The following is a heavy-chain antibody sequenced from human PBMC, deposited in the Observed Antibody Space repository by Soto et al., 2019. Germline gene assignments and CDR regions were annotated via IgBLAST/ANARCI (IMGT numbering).Heavy chain of an antibody. CDR1: GFTFGDYA. Sequence: GGSLRLSCKGSGFTFGDYAISWGRQAPGKGLEWVGFIKSEAYGGTTEYAASVKRRLGISRDDSKSIAYLQMNSLRIEDTAVYYCTRARYRTSSSYYYGLDVWGQGTTVTVSS. J-gene: IGHJ6*02. CDR2: IKSEAYGGTT. V-gene: IGHV3-49*04. D-gene: IGHD6-6*01. CDR3: TRARYRTSSSYYYGLDV.